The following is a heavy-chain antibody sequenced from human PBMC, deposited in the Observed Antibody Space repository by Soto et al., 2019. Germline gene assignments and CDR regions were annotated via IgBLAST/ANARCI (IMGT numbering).Heavy chain of an antibody. CDR2: IYDNGIT. CDR3: ARTYDSNGYADEFDA. J-gene: IGHJ4*02. V-gene: IGHV4-59*12. Sequence: QVVLQESGPGLVKPSETLSLTCSVSGRSITSYYWSWVRQPPGKGLEWIGYIYDNGITSQNPSLKSRVTMSADMSQNHFSLKLTSVTGADTAVYYCARTYDSNGYADEFDAWGQGILFSVTS. CDR1: GRSITSYY. D-gene: IGHD3-22*01.